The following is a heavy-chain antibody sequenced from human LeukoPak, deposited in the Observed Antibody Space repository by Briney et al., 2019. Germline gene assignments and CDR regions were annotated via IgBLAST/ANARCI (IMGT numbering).Heavy chain of an antibody. V-gene: IGHV3-9*01. J-gene: IGHJ4*02. CDR3: AKDIGSSGYYYPDY. D-gene: IGHD3-22*01. CDR1: GFTFDDYA. Sequence: GGSLRLSCAASGFTFDDYAMHWVRHAPGKGLEWVSGINWNSGSIGYADSVEGRFTISRDNAKNSLYLQMDSLRAEDTALYYCAKDIGSSGYYYPDYWGQGTLVTVSS. CDR2: INWNSGSI.